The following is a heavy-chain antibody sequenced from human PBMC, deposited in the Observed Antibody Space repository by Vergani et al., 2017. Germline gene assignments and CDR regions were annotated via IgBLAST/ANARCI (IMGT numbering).Heavy chain of an antibody. Sequence: QITLKESGPTLVKPTQTLTLTCTFSGFSLNTRGVSVAWIRQPPGKALDWLALIYWNADQHYSPSLNNRVTITKDTSKNQVVLTMTNMDYVDTGTYYCVYRKTECGTTGCFYPFYYCSYMDVWGKGTTVTVSS. D-gene: IGHD1-7*01. CDR1: GFSLNTRGVS. CDR3: VYRKTECGTTGCFYPFYYCSYMDV. V-gene: IGHV2-5*04. CDR2: IYWNADQ. J-gene: IGHJ6*03.